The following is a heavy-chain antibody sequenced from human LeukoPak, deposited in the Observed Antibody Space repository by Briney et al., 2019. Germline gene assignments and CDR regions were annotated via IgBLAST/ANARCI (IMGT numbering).Heavy chain of an antibody. J-gene: IGHJ5*02. CDR1: GGSFSGYY. V-gene: IGHV4-34*01. CDR2: INHSGST. CDR3: ARGRRWFDP. D-gene: IGHD1-14*01. Sequence: PSETLSLTCAVYGGSFSGYYWSWIRQPPGKGLEWIGEINHSGSTNYNPSLKSRVTISVDTSKNQFSLKLSSVTAADTAVYYCARGRRWFDPWGQGTLDTVSS.